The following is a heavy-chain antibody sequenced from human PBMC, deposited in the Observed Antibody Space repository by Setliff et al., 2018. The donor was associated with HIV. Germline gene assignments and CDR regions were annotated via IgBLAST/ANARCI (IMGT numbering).Heavy chain of an antibody. CDR1: GGSFTDIGGSFTDYY. V-gene: IGHV4-34*01. CDR2: INHSGST. D-gene: IGHD6-13*01. J-gene: IGHJ6*03. Sequence: KTSETLSLTCAVFGGSFTDIGGSFTDYYWIWIRQPPGKGLEWIGEINHSGSTHYNPSLKSRFTISVDTSKNQFSLKVNSVTAADTAVYYCAGGARLLAGYSDRWDYYYMGVWGKGTTVTVSS. CDR3: AGGARLLAGYSDRWDYYYMGV.